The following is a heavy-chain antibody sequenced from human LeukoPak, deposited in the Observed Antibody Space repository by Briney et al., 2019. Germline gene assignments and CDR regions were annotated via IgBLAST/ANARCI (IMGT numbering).Heavy chain of an antibody. D-gene: IGHD3-9*01. V-gene: IGHV3-21*06. CDR1: GFTFSTYN. J-gene: IGHJ4*02. CDR3: ARGHYDILTASYKWTPDY. Sequence: GGSLRLSCAASGFTFSTYNMNWVRQAPGKGLEWVSSITSGGTYTYYADSVKGRFTTSRDNAKNSLSLQLTSLRAEDTAVYYCARGHYDILTASYKWTPDYWGQGILVTVSS. CDR2: ITSGGTYT.